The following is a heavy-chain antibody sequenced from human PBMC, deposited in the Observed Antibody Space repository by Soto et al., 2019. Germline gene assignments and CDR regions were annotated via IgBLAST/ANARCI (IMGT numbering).Heavy chain of an antibody. D-gene: IGHD3-22*01. V-gene: IGHV1-18*01. CDR1: GYTFTSYG. CDR3: VTYYYDSSGYLTLDY. CDR2: ISAYNGNT. Sequence: ASVQVSCKASGYTFTSYGISWVRQAPGQGLEWMGWISAYNGNTNYAQKLQGRVTMTTDTSTSTAYMELRSLRSDDTAVYYCVTYYYDSSGYLTLDYWGQGTLVTVSS. J-gene: IGHJ4*02.